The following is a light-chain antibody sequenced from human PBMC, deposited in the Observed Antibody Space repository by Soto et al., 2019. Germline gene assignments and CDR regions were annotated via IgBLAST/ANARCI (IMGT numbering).Light chain of an antibody. CDR1: QGIRND. CDR3: QQRYSNPIP. V-gene: IGKV1-39*01. J-gene: IGKJ5*01. CDR2: AAS. Sequence: DIQMTQAPSALSESVGDRGTMYCRASQGIRNDLGWYQQKPGKAPKLLIHAASSLQSGVPSRFSGSGSGTDFTLTISSLQPEDFATYYCQQRYSNPIPFGQGTRLEIK.